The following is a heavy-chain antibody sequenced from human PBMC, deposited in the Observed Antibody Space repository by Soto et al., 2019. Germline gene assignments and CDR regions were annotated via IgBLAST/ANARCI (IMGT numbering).Heavy chain of an antibody. V-gene: IGHV3-74*01. Sequence: EVQLVESGGGSVQPGGSLRLSCAASGFSFSSYFMAWVRQAPGEGLVSVSHVPGDGSRASYADSVRGRFTISRDNAKNTLYLQMDSLRDEETAIYYCARENWYSLDVWGQGTTVTVSS. D-gene: IGHD1-26*01. CDR1: GFSFSSYF. CDR2: VPGDGSRA. CDR3: ARENWYSLDV. J-gene: IGHJ6*02.